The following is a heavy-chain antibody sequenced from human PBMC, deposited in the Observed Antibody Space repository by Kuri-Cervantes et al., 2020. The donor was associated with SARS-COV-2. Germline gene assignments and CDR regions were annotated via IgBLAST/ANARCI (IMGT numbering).Heavy chain of an antibody. V-gene: IGHV4-34*01. CDR3: AREGGSRYHDAFDI. Sequence: GSLRLSCAVYGGSFSGYYWSWIRQPPGKGLEWIGEINHSGSTYYNPSLKSRVTISVDTSKNQFSLKLSSVTAADTAVYYCAREGGSRYHDAFDIWGQGTMVTVSS. J-gene: IGHJ3*02. CDR1: GGSFSGYY. D-gene: IGHD2-15*01. CDR2: INHSGST.